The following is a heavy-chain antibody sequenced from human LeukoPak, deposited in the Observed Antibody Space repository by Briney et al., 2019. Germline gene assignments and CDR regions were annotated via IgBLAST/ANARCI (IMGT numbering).Heavy chain of an antibody. V-gene: IGHV4-39*01. D-gene: IGHD5-12*01. Sequence: GSLRLSCAASGFTFSSYEMHWIRQPPGKGLEWIGNLYYGGNTHYNPSLKSRVTISADTSNNQFSLNLSSVTATDTAVYYRARHTRPGYGGSENAFDIWGQGTMVTVSS. CDR1: GFTFSSYE. CDR3: ARHTRPGYGGSENAFDI. J-gene: IGHJ3*02. CDR2: LYYGGNT.